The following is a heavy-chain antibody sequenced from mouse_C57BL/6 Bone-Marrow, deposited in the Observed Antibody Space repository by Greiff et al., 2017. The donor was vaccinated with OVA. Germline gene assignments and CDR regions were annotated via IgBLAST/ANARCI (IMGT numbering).Heavy chain of an antibody. CDR3: AIGNGYDVRYFDY. CDR1: GYTFTDYN. CDR2: INPNHGGT. V-gene: IGHV1-22*01. J-gene: IGHJ2*01. Sequence: EVQLQQSGPELVKPGASVTMSCKASGYTFTDYNMHWVKQSHGKSLEWIGYINPNHGGTSSNQKFKGKATLTVNKSSSTAYMDLRSLTSEDSAVYYRAIGNGYDVRYFDYWGQGTTVTVSS. D-gene: IGHD2-2*01.